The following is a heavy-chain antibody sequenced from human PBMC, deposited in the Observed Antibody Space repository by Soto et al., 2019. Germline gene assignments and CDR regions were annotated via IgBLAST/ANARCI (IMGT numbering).Heavy chain of an antibody. CDR1: GFTFSSYA. J-gene: IGHJ4*02. V-gene: IGHV3-30-3*01. Sequence: PGGSLRLSCAASGFTFSSYAIHWVRQAPGKGLEWVALISYDGSNKYYADSVKGRFTISRDNSKNTLYLQMNSLRAEDTAVYYCARVLRPTYYYDSSADYWGQGT. CDR2: ISYDGSNK. CDR3: ARVLRPTYYYDSSADY. D-gene: IGHD3-22*01.